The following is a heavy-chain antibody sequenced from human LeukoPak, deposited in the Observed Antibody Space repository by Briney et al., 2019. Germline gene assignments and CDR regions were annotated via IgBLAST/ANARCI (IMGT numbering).Heavy chain of an antibody. CDR1: GYSFTGYY. J-gene: IGHJ5*02. CDR2: IIPIFGTA. Sequence: SVKVSCKTSGYSFTGYYMHWVRQAPGQGLEWMGGIIPIFGTANYAQKFQGRVTITTDESTSTAYMELSSLRSEDTAVYYCARGDIAAAGTRNWFDPWGQGTLVTVSS. V-gene: IGHV1-69*05. D-gene: IGHD6-13*01. CDR3: ARGDIAAAGTRNWFDP.